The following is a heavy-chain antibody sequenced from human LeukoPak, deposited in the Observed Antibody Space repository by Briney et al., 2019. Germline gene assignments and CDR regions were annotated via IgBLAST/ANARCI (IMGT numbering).Heavy chain of an antibody. CDR3: ARDKGWFGVFDY. D-gene: IGHD3-10*01. CDR2: ISYDGSNK. CDR1: GFTFSSYA. V-gene: IGHV3-30-3*01. Sequence: GGSLRLSCAASGFTFSSYAMHWVRQAPGKGLEWVAVISYDGSNKYYADSVKGRFTISRDNSKNTLYLQMNSLRAEDTAVYYCARDKGWFGVFDYWGQGTLDTVSS. J-gene: IGHJ4*02.